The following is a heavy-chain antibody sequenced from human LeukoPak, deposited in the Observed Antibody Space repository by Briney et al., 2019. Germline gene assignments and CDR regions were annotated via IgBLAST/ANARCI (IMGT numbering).Heavy chain of an antibody. CDR1: GGSFSGYY. V-gene: IGHV4-34*01. CDR2: INHSGST. J-gene: IGHJ6*03. CDR3: ARSAGYSRGTYYYYYMDV. D-gene: IGHD2-15*01. Sequence: SETLSLTCAVYGGSFSGYYWSWIRQPPGKGLEWIGEINHSGSTNYNPSLKSRVTISVDTSKNQFSLKLSSVTAADTAVYYCARSAGYSRGTYYYYYMDVWGKGTTVTISS.